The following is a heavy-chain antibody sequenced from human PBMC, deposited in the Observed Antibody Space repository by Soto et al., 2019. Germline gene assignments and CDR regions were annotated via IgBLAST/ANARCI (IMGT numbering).Heavy chain of an antibody. CDR2: IYYSGST. CDR3: ARQQWLVLNAFDI. J-gene: IGHJ3*02. Sequence: SETLSLTCTVSGGSISSYYWSWIRQPPGKGLEWIGYIYYSGSTNYNPSLKSRVTISVDTSKNQFSPKLSSVTAADTAMYYCARQQWLVLNAFDIWGQGTMVTVSS. CDR1: GGSISSYY. V-gene: IGHV4-59*01. D-gene: IGHD6-19*01.